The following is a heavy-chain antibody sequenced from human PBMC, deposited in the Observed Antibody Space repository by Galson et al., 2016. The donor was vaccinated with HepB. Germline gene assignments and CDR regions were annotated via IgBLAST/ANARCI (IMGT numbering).Heavy chain of an antibody. Sequence: SLRLSCAASGFTFSSYSMNWVRQAPGKGLEWVSYISSSSSAIHYEDSVKSRFTISRDNAKNSLYLQMKSLSAEETAVYYCARDAMPISCSSTSCQYYGMDVWGQGTTVTVSS. CDR1: GFTFSSYS. D-gene: IGHD2-2*01. CDR2: ISSSSSAI. J-gene: IGHJ6*02. CDR3: ARDAMPISCSSTSCQYYGMDV. V-gene: IGHV3-48*01.